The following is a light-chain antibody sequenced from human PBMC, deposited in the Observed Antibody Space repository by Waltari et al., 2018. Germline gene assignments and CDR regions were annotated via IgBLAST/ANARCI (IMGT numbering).Light chain of an antibody. V-gene: IGKV1-33*01. CDR2: DAS. CDR1: QDISNY. J-gene: IGKJ1*01. CDR3: QQYDNLLTWT. Sequence: DIQMTQSPSSQSASVGDRVTITCQASQDISNYLNWYQQKPGKAPKLLICDASNLETGVPSRFSGSGSGTDFTFTISSLQPEDIATYYCQQYDNLLTWTFGQGTKVEIK.